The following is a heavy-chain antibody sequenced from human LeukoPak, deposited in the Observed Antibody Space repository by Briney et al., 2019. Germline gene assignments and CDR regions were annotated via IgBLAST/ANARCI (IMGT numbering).Heavy chain of an antibody. CDR1: GFTFSSYA. CDR3: AKDRYGDYAGWFDP. J-gene: IGHJ5*02. Sequence: PGGSLRLSCAASGFTFSSYAVSWVRQAPGKGLEWVSAISGSGGSTNYADSVKGRFTISRDNSKNTLYLQMNSLRAEDTAVYYCAKDRYGDYAGWFDPWGQGTLVTVSS. CDR2: ISGSGGST. D-gene: IGHD4-17*01. V-gene: IGHV3-23*01.